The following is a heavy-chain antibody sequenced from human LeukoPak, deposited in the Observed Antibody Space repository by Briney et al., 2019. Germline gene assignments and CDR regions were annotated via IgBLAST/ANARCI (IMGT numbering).Heavy chain of an antibody. D-gene: IGHD3-22*01. J-gene: IGHJ4*02. CDR1: GFTFSSYW. Sequence: GGSLRLSCAASGFTFSSYWMNWVRQAPGKGLEWVANIKQDGGEKYYVDSVKGRFTIPRDNARNSLYLQMNSLRAEDTAVYYCARDLASYDSSATPLYYLDYWGQGALVTVSS. V-gene: IGHV3-7*05. CDR2: IKQDGGEK. CDR3: ARDLASYDSSATPLYYLDY.